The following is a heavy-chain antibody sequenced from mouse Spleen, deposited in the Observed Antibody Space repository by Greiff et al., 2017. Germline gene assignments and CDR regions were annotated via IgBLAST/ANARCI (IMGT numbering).Heavy chain of an antibody. CDR1: GFTFSDYG. CDR2: ISSGSSTI. V-gene: IGHV5-17*01. J-gene: IGHJ4*01. D-gene: IGHD2-4*01. Sequence: EVKVVESGGGLVKPGGSLKLSCAASGFTFSDYGMHWVRQAPEKGLEWVAYISSGSSTIYYADTVKGRFTISRDNAKNTLFLQMTSLRSEDTAMYYCARALMITRAMDYWGQGTSVTVSS. CDR3: ARALMITRAMDY.